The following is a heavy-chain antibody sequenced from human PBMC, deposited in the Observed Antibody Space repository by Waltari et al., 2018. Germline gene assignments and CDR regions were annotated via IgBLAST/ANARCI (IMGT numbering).Heavy chain of an antibody. V-gene: IGHV4-38-2*01. J-gene: IGHJ4*02. CDR2: MYHSWST. CDR3: ARRVSTGWQYNYFDY. CDR1: GYSISSGYY. D-gene: IGHD6-25*01. Sequence: QLQLQESGPGLVKPSETLSLTCAVSGYSISSGYYWSWIRQPPGEGLELIGCMYHSWSTCYNPSLKIRVTISVDTSKNQFSLKLSSVTAADAAVYDCARRVSTGWQYNYFDYWGQGTPVTVSS.